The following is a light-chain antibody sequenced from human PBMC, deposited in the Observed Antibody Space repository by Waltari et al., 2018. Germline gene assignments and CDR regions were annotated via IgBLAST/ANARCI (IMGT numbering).Light chain of an antibody. Sequence: AIQMTQSPSSLSASTGDRVTITCRASQDVNTHLAWYQQKPGKAPQLLIYGASALQRGVPSRFGGSGSGTDFTLTITSLQYEDFATYHCQQYYSYPLTFGGGTKVEI. V-gene: IGKV1-8*01. CDR1: QDVNTH. CDR3: QQYYSYPLT. CDR2: GAS. J-gene: IGKJ4*01.